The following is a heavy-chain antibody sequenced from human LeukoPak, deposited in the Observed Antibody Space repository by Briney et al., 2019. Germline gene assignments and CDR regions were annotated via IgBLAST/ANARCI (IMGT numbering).Heavy chain of an antibody. Sequence: GGSLRLSCAASGFTFSSYAMSWVRQAPGKGLEWVSAISGSGGSTYYADSVKGRFTISRGNSKNTLYLQMNSLRAEDTAVYYCASAAVAGTRGPYYFDYWGQGTLVTVSS. CDR2: ISGSGGST. D-gene: IGHD6-19*01. CDR3: ASAAVAGTRGPYYFDY. V-gene: IGHV3-23*01. CDR1: GFTFSSYA. J-gene: IGHJ4*02.